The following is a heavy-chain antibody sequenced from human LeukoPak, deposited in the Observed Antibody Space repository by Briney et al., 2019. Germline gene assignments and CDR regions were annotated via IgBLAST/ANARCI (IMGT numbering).Heavy chain of an antibody. Sequence: ASVKVSCKASGYTFTSYGISWVRQAPGQGLDWMGWISAYNGNTNYAQKLQGRVTMTTDTSTSTAYMELRSLRSDDTAVYYCARSGDVVPAAIGFDYWGQGTLVTVSS. V-gene: IGHV1-18*01. CDR2: ISAYNGNT. D-gene: IGHD2-2*01. J-gene: IGHJ4*02. CDR1: GYTFTSYG. CDR3: ARSGDVVPAAIGFDY.